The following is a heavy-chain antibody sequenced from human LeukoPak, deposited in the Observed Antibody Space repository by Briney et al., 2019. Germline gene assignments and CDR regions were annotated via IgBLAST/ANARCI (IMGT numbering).Heavy chain of an antibody. Sequence: SETLSLTCTVSGVSISSGGYYWSWIRQHPGKGLEWIGYIYYSGSTYYNPSLKSRVTISVDTSKNQFSLKLSSVTAADTAVYYCATGPDNYNSSSYYFHYWGQGTLVTVSS. D-gene: IGHD3-22*01. V-gene: IGHV4-31*03. CDR1: GVSISSGGYY. J-gene: IGHJ4*02. CDR2: IYYSGST. CDR3: ATGPDNYNSSSYYFHY.